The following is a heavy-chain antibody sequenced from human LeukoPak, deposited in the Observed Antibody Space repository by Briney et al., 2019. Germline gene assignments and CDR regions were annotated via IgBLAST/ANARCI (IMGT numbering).Heavy chain of an antibody. CDR2: IYYSGST. D-gene: IGHD5-24*01. CDR3: ASETRDGYNSYYFDY. CDR1: GGSISSYY. J-gene: IGHJ4*02. V-gene: IGHV4-59*01. Sequence: SETLSLTCTVSGGSISSYYWSWIRQPPGKGLEWIGYIYYSGSTNYNPSLKSRVTISVDTSKNQFSLKLSSVTAADTAVYYCASETRDGYNSYYFDYWGQGTLVTVSS.